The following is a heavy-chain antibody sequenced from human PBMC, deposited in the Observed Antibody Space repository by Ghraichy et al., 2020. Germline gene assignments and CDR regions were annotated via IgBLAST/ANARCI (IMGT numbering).Heavy chain of an antibody. CDR1: GFTVITTY. Sequence: GGSLRLSCAASGFTVITTYMTWVRQAPGKGLEWVSTNYCGGSTYYADSVQGRFSVSRDNSKNTLYLQMNSLRAEDTGVYFCASSRRMDVWGQGTTVTVSS. J-gene: IGHJ6*02. CDR2: NYCGGST. CDR3: ASSRRMDV. V-gene: IGHV3-66*01.